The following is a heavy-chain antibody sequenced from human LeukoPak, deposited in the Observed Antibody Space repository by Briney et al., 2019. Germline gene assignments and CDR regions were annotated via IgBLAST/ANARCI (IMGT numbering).Heavy chain of an antibody. J-gene: IGHJ5*02. D-gene: IGHD2-15*01. CDR3: ARSPLLLNWSDP. CDR1: GGSISSSSYY. CDR2: IYYSGST. V-gene: IGHV4-39*07. Sequence: SETLSLTCTVSGGSISSSSYYWGWIRQPPGKGLEWIGSIYYSGSTYYNPSLKSRVTISVDTSKNQFSLKLSSVTAADTAVYYCARSPLLLNWSDPWGQGTLVTVSS.